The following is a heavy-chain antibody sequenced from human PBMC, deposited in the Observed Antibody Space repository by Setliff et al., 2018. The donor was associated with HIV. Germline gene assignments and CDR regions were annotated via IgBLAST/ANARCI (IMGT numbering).Heavy chain of an antibody. V-gene: IGHV3-48*04. CDR2: ISSSGSTI. Sequence: GGSLRLSCAASGITFTRYAMTWVRQAPGKGLEWVSYISSSGSTIYYADSVKGRFTISRDNAKNSLYLQMNSLRAEDTAVYYCARDRHYDSSGYYGYWGQGTLVTVS. J-gene: IGHJ4*02. CDR3: ARDRHYDSSGYYGY. CDR1: GITFTRYA. D-gene: IGHD3-22*01.